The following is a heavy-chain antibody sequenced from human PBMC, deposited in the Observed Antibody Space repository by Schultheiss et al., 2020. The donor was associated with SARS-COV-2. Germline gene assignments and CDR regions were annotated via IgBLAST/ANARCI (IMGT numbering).Heavy chain of an antibody. CDR3: ARAISVGGIIDY. CDR1: GGSFSGYY. Sequence: SETLSLTCAVYGGSFSGYYWSWIRQPPGKGLEWIGEINHSGSTNYNPSLKSRVTISLDTSKNQFSLNVSSVTAADTAVYYCARAISVGGIIDYWGQGTLVTVSS. V-gene: IGHV4-34*01. D-gene: IGHD6-19*01. CDR2: INHSGST. J-gene: IGHJ4*02.